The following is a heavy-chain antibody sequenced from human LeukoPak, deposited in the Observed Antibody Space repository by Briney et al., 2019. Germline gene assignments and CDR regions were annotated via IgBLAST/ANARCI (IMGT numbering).Heavy chain of an antibody. CDR1: GGSFSGYY. Sequence: SETLSLTCAVYGGSFSGYYWSWIRQPPGKGLEWIGEINHSGSTNYNPSLKSRVTISVDTSKNQFSLKLSSVTAADTAVYYCARGSRIVVARYGGQGTLVTVS. V-gene: IGHV4-34*01. J-gene: IGHJ4*02. CDR3: ARGSRIVVARY. CDR2: INHSGST. D-gene: IGHD3-22*01.